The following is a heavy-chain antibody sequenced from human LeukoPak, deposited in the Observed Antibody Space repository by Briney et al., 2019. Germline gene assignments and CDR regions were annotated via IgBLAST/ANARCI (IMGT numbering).Heavy chain of an antibody. CDR2: ISSSSSTI. CDR1: GFTFSSYS. CDR3: ARDQGNYYGSGSYDY. V-gene: IGHV3-48*01. J-gene: IGHJ4*02. D-gene: IGHD3-10*01. Sequence: PGGSLRLSCAASGFTFSSYSMNWFRQAPGKGLEWVSYISSSSSTIYYADSVKGRFTISRDNAKNSLYLQMNSLRAEDTAVYYCARDQGNYYGSGSYDYWGQGTLVTVSS.